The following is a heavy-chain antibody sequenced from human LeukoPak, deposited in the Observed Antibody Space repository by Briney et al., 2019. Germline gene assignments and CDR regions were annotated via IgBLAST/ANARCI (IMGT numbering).Heavy chain of an antibody. Sequence: PGGSLTLFCGACGLTFSDYYMIWIRQARGKGLEWLSYISSSSSYTNYADSVKGRFTISRDNAKNSLYLQMNRLRAEDTAVYYCARERTEVLRYGMDVCGQGTTVTVSS. J-gene: IGHJ6*02. CDR2: ISSSSSYT. CDR1: GLTFSDYY. V-gene: IGHV3-11*06. CDR3: ARERTEVLRYGMDV.